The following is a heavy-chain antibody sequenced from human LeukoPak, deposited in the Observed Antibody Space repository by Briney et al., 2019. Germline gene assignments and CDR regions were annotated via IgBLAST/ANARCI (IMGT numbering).Heavy chain of an antibody. V-gene: IGHV3-66*02. CDR2: IYGGGDT. Sequence: PGGSLRLSCAVSGISVSGYYMSWVRQAPGRGLEWVSVIYGGGDTSYADSVKGRFTVSRDNANNTVDLHMNGLRPEDTAFYYCARGFFNFEDWGRGTLVTVSS. CDR3: ARGFFNFED. CDR1: GISVSGYY. J-gene: IGHJ4*02. D-gene: IGHD3-3*01.